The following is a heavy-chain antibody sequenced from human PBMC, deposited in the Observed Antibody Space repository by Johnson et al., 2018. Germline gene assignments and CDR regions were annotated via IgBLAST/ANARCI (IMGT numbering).Heavy chain of an antibody. V-gene: IGHV3-13*01. Sequence: VQLQESGGGLVQPGGSLRLSCAASGFTFSSYDMHWVRQATGKGLEWVSAIGTAGATYYHGSVKGRFTISRENAKNSLHIQMNSLRAGDTAVYYCARYDYYYGMDGWGQGTTVTVSS. CDR3: ARYDYYYGMDG. D-gene: IGHD2-8*01. J-gene: IGHJ6*02. CDR2: IGTAGAT. CDR1: GFTFSSYD.